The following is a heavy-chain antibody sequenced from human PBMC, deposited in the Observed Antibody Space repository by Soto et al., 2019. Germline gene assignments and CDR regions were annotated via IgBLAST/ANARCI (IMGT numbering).Heavy chain of an antibody. D-gene: IGHD6-19*01. CDR1: GGTFSSYV. Sequence: QVQAVQSGAEVKKPGSSVKVSCKASGGTFSSYVISWVRQAPGQGLEWMGRIIPIFGTADYAQKFQGRVTITADESTSTAYMELSSLRAEDTAVYYCASDSGRTRGMYVWCQGTTITVSS. J-gene: IGHJ6*02. CDR3: ASDSGRTRGMYV. V-gene: IGHV1-69*18. CDR2: IIPIFGTA.